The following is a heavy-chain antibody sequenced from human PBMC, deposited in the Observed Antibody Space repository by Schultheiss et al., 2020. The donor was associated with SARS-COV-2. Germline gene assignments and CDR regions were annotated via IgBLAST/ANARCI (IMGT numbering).Heavy chain of an antibody. V-gene: IGHV3-73*01. J-gene: IGHJ6*02. Sequence: GGSLRLSCAASGFTFSSYGMSWVRQAPGKGLEWVGRIRSKANSYATAYAASVKGRFTISRDDSKNTAYLQMNSLKTEDTAVYYCTREGVYSGYDSGSLSYYYYYGMDVWGQGTTVTVSS. CDR3: TREGVYSGYDSGSLSYYYYYGMDV. CDR2: IRSKANSYAT. D-gene: IGHD5-12*01. CDR1: GFTFSSYG.